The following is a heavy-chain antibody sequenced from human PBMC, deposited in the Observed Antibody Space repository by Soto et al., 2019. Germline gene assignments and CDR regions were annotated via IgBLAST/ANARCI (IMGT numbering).Heavy chain of an antibody. J-gene: IGHJ6*02. Sequence: GGSLRFSCAAAGFTFSSYGMHWVRQAPGKGLEWVAVISYDGSNKYYADSVKGRFTISRDNSKNTLYLQMNSLRAEDTAVYYCAKDIVVVPAARYYYYYYGMDVWGQGTTVTVSS. V-gene: IGHV3-30*18. CDR2: ISYDGSNK. CDR3: AKDIVVVPAARYYYYYYGMDV. D-gene: IGHD2-2*01. CDR1: GFTFSSYG.